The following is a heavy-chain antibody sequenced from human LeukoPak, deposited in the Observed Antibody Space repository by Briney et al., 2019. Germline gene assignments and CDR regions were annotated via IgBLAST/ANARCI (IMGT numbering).Heavy chain of an antibody. Sequence: ASVNVSCKASGYTFTSYDINWVRHATGQGLEWVGCMKPNSGNTGYAQKFQSRVTMTRNTSISTAYMELSSLRSEDTAVYYCARDRIRDYYDSSGYLFDYWGQGTLVTVSS. CDR3: ARDRIRDYYDSSGYLFDY. CDR2: MKPNSGNT. V-gene: IGHV1-8*01. J-gene: IGHJ4*02. CDR1: GYTFTSYD. D-gene: IGHD3-22*01.